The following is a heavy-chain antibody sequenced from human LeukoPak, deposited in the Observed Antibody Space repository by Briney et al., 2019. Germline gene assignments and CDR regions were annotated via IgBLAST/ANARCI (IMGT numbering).Heavy chain of an antibody. V-gene: IGHV3-23*01. Sequence: GGSLRLSCAASGFTFSSYAMSWVRQAPGKGLEWVSAISGSGGSTYYADSVKGRFTISRDNSKNTLYLQMNSLRAEDTAVYYYAKEHLPGDYSTCDAFDIWGQGTMVTVSS. D-gene: IGHD4-17*01. CDR2: ISGSGGST. J-gene: IGHJ3*02. CDR3: AKEHLPGDYSTCDAFDI. CDR1: GFTFSSYA.